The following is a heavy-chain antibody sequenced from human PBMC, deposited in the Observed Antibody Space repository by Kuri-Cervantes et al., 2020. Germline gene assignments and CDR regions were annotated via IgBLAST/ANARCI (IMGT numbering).Heavy chain of an antibody. CDR2: FYYSGST. CDR1: GGSISSNNYY. J-gene: IGHJ4*02. Sequence: SETLSLTCTVSGGSISSNNYYWGWIRQPPGKGLEWIGNFYYSGSTYYNPSLKSRVTISVDTSKNQFSPKLSSVTAADTAVYYCARVGSSWSEPNYYFDYWGQGTLVTVSS. V-gene: IGHV4-39*07. D-gene: IGHD6-13*01. CDR3: ARVGSSWSEPNYYFDY.